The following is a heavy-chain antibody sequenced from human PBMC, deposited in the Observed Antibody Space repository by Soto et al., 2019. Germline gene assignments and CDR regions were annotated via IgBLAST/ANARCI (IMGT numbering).Heavy chain of an antibody. CDR2: IRGRAKKYAT. V-gene: IGHV3-73*01. CDR1: GFNFSGSA. CDR3: CGRGGDSLQDI. Sequence: EVQLVESGGDLVQPGGSLKLSCTGLGFNFSGSALHWVRQPSGKGLECFGRIRGRAKKYATAYATSVRGRFYLSRYDSKNMALLQMNSLRDGDRGVDFGCGRGGDSLQDIWGQGTLVTVSS. J-gene: IGHJ4*02. D-gene: IGHD4-17*01.